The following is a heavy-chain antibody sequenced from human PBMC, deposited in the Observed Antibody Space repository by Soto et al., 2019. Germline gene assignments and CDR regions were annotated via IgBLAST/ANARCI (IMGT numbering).Heavy chain of an antibody. V-gene: IGHV3-74*01. CDR2: INSDGSST. CDR3: ARYMRRLTGFHI. J-gene: IGHJ3*02. Sequence: GGSLRLSCAASGFTFSSYWMHWVRQAPGKGLVWVSRINSDGSSTSYADSVKGRFTISRDNAKNSLYLQMNSLRAEDTAVYYYARYMRRLTGFHIWGQGTMVTVSS. D-gene: IGHD5-18*01. CDR1: GFTFSSYW.